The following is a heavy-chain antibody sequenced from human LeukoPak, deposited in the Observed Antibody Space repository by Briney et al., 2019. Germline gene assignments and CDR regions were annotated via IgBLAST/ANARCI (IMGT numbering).Heavy chain of an antibody. CDR3: ARGASRIAARLGYFDY. V-gene: IGHV4-59*08. D-gene: IGHD6-6*01. Sequence: SETLSLTCTVSGGSISGYYWSWIRQPPGKGLEWSGYIYYGGTTNYNPSLKTRLTISLDTSKNQFSLKLSSVTAADTAVYYCARGASRIAARLGYFDYWGQGTLVTVSS. J-gene: IGHJ4*02. CDR2: IYYGGTT. CDR1: GGSISGYY.